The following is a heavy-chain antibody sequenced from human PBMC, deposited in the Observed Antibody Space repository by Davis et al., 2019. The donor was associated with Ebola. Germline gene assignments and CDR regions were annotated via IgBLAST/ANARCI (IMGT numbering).Heavy chain of an antibody. J-gene: IGHJ4*02. D-gene: IGHD5-24*01. CDR1: GAFVSSGGYS. Sequence: MPSETLSLTCAVSGAFVSSGGYSWIWIRQPPGKGLEWIGNYYYTGSTYYSPSLRSRVTISVDTSKNLFSLKLTSVTAADTAVYYCARDGYNYSYFDYWGQGILVTVSS. CDR2: YYYTGST. CDR3: ARDGYNYSYFDY. V-gene: IGHV4-30-4*07.